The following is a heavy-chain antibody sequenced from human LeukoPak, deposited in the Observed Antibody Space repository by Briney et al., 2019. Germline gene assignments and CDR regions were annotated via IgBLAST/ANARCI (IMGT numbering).Heavy chain of an antibody. CDR2: INPNSGGT. CDR1: GYTFTGYY. D-gene: IGHD2-2*01. J-gene: IGHJ4*02. Sequence: ASVKVSCKASGYTFTGYYMHWVRQAPGQGLEWMGWINPNSGGTNYAQKFQGRVTMTRDTSISTAYMELSRLRSDDTAVYYCAREAYCSSTSCLGEYYFDYWGQGTLVTVSS. CDR3: AREAYCSSTSCLGEYYFDY. V-gene: IGHV1-2*02.